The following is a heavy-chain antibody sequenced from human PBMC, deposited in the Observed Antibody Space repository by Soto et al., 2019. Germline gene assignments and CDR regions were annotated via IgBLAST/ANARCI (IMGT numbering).Heavy chain of an antibody. V-gene: IGHV4-59*08. D-gene: IGHD1-1*01. CDR1: GDSIISYY. CDR3: ASRKRDYYYYYGMDV. J-gene: IGHJ6*02. CDR2: IHYSASIHYSRRT. Sequence: SETLSLTCTVSGDSIISYYWSWIRQPPGKGLEWIGNIHYSASIHYSRRTNYKPSLESRVTISVDTSKNQFSLKLSSVTAADTAVYYCASRKRDYYYYYGMDVWGQGTTVTVSS.